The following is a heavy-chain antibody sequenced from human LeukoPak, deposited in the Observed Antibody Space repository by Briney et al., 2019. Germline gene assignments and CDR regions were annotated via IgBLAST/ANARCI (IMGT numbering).Heavy chain of an antibody. CDR3: ARDKTTVVTGEYFDY. J-gene: IGHJ4*02. CDR1: GYTFTSYY. Sequence: ASVKVSCKASGYTFTSYYMHWVPQAPGQGLEWMGVINPSGGSTSYAQKFQGRVTMTRDTSTSTVYMELSSLRSEDTAVYYCARDKTTVVTGEYFDYWGQGTLVTVSS. V-gene: IGHV1-46*01. CDR2: INPSGGST. D-gene: IGHD4-23*01.